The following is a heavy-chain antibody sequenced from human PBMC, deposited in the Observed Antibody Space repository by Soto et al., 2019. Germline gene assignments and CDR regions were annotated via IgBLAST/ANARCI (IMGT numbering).Heavy chain of an antibody. D-gene: IGHD4-17*01. Sequence: SETLSLTCAVYGGSFSGYYWTWIRQPPETGLEWIGEINHSGSTNYNPSLKSRVTISVDTSKNQFSLKLTSVTAADTAVYYCARDRGLSTVTPLSYWGQGTLVTVSS. J-gene: IGHJ4*02. CDR3: ARDRGLSTVTPLSY. V-gene: IGHV4-34*01. CDR2: INHSGST. CDR1: GGSFSGYY.